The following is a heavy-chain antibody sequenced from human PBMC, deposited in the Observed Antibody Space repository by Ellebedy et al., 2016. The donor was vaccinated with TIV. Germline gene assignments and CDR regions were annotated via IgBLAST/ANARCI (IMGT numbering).Heavy chain of an antibody. D-gene: IGHD3-22*01. Sequence: GESLKISCAASGLTFSSYTMNWVRQAPGKGLEWVSSISSSSTYIYSADSVEGRFTISRDNAKNYLSLQMNSLRAEDSAVYYCARFYDSSDSDAFDIWGQGPMVTVSS. J-gene: IGHJ3*02. CDR1: GLTFSSYT. CDR3: ARFYDSSDSDAFDI. CDR2: ISSSSTYI. V-gene: IGHV3-21*01.